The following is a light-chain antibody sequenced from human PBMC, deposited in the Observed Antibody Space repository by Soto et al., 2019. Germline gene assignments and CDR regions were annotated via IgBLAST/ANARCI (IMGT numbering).Light chain of an antibody. CDR1: SSDVGGYNY. CDR3: SSYTSSSTWV. Sequence: QSALTQPASVSXXPGQSITISCTGTSSDVGGYNYVSWYQQHPGKAPKLMIYEVSNRPSGVSNRFSGSKSGNTASLTISGLQAEDEADYYCSSYTSSSTWVFGGGTQLTVL. CDR2: EVS. V-gene: IGLV2-14*01. J-gene: IGLJ3*02.